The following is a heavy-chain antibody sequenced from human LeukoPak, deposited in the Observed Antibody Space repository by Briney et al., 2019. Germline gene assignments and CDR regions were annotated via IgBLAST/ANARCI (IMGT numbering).Heavy chain of an antibody. D-gene: IGHD5-18*01. J-gene: IGHJ5*02. Sequence: GGSLRLSCAASGFTFSSYSMNWVRQAPGKGLEWVSSISSCSSYIYYADSVRGRFTISRDNSRSTLFLQMNSLRGEDTAIYYCATYRQVMLPFEAWGQGTLVTVSS. V-gene: IGHV3-21*04. CDR3: ATYRQVMLPFEA. CDR2: ISSCSSYI. CDR1: GFTFSSYS.